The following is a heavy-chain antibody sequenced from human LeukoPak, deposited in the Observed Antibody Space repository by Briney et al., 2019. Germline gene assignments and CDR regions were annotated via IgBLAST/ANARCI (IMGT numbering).Heavy chain of an antibody. CDR2: ISGSAVST. V-gene: IGHV3-23*01. CDR3: AVSYCGGDCYPFDY. CDR1: GFTFSSYA. J-gene: IGHJ4*02. Sequence: GGSLRLSCAASGFTFSSYAMSWVRQAPGKGLEWVSAISGSAVSTYYADSVKGRFTISRANSKNTLYLQMNSLRAEDTAVYYCAVSYCGGDCYPFDYWGQGTLVTVSS. D-gene: IGHD2-21*02.